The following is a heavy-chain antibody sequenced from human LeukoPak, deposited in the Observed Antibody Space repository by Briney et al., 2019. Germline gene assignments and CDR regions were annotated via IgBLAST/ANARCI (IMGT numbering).Heavy chain of an antibody. CDR3: ASPKGYCSSTSCPAEFGY. CDR2: INPNSGGT. D-gene: IGHD2-2*01. V-gene: IGHV1-2*02. CDR1: GYTFTGYY. J-gene: IGHJ4*02. Sequence: ASVKVSCKASGYTFTGYYMHWVRQAPGQGLEWMGWINPNSGGTNYAQKFQGRVTMTRDTSISTAYMELSRLRSDDTAVYYCASPKGYCSSTSCPAEFGYWGQGTLVTVSS.